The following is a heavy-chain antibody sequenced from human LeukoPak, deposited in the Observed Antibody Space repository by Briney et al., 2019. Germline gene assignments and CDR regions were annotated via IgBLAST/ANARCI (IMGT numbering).Heavy chain of an antibody. CDR1: GFTFSTYW. J-gene: IGHJ3*02. V-gene: IGHV3-7*05. Sequence: PGGSLRLSCAASGFTFSTYWMTWVRQAPGKGPEWVANIKEDGSATYYVDSVKGRFTISRDDARNSLYLQMDSLRVEDTAVYYCARDKSIPNLDAFDIWGQGTMVTVSS. CDR2: IKEDGSAT. CDR3: ARDKSIPNLDAFDI. D-gene: IGHD1-14*01.